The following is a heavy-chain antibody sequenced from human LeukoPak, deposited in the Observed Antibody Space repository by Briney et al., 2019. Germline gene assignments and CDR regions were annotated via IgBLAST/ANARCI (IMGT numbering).Heavy chain of an antibody. D-gene: IGHD3-10*01. CDR3: AKDGAYYGSGSYSGY. J-gene: IGHJ4*02. CDR2: ISGSGGST. CDR1: GFTFSSYG. Sequence: GGSLRLSCAASGFTFSSYGMSWVRQAPGKGLEWVSAISGSGGSTYYADSVKGRFTISRDNSKNTLSLQMNSLRAEDTAVYYCAKDGAYYGSGSYSGYWGQGTLVTVSS. V-gene: IGHV3-23*01.